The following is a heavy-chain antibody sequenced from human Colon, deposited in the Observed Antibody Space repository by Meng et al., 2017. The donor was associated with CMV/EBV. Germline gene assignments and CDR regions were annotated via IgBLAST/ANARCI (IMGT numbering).Heavy chain of an antibody. CDR3: ARDVDATLHFDY. D-gene: IGHD3-16*01. CDR1: SITSGSYY. CDR2: IYYSGSSSRGST. J-gene: IGHJ4*02. V-gene: IGHV4-39*07. Sequence: SITSGSYYWGWIRQPPGKGLEWIGTIYYSGSSSRGSTYYNPSLKSRVTILVDTSKSQVSLKLTSMTAADTAVYYCARDVDATLHFDYWGQGTLVTVSS.